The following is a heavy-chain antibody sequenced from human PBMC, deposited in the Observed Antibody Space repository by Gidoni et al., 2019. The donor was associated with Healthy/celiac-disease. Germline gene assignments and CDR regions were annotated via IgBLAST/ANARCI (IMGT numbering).Heavy chain of an antibody. CDR2: ISYDGSNK. CDR3: AKEGREYSYGPYDY. CDR1: GFSSSSYG. Sequence: QVQLVESGGGVVQPGRSLSLSCAASGFSSSSYGMPWARKAPGKGLGWVTVISYDGSNKYYADSVKGRFTISRDNSKNTLYLQMNSLRAEDTAVYYCAKEGREYSYGPYDYWGQGTLVTVSS. D-gene: IGHD5-18*01. V-gene: IGHV3-30*18. J-gene: IGHJ4*02.